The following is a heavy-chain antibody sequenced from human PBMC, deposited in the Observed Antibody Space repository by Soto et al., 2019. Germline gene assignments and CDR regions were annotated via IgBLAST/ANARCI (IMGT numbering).Heavy chain of an antibody. CDR2: ISAYNGNT. D-gene: IGHD2-15*01. CDR1: GYTFTSYG. J-gene: IGHJ5*02. CDR3: ARAYVVAATSLSEFDP. V-gene: IGHV1-18*01. Sequence: ASVKVSCKASGYTFTSYGISWVRQAPGQGLEWMGWISAYNGNTNYAQKLQGRVTMTTDTSTSTAYMELRSLRSDDTAVYYCARAYVVAATSLSEFDPWGQGTLVTVS.